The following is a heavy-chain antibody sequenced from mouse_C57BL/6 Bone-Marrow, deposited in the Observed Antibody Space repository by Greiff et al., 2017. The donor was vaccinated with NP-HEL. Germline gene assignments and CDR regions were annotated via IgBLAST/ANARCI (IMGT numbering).Heavy chain of an antibody. V-gene: IGHV10-1*01. D-gene: IGHD5-5*01. Sequence: EVHLVESGGGLVQPKGSLKLSCAASGFSFNTYAMNWVRQAPGKGLEWVARIRSKSNNYASSYADSVKDRFTISRDDSESMLYLQMNKLKTEDTAMYYCVRHRYLSPYAMDYWGQGTSVTVSS. CDR3: VRHRYLSPYAMDY. CDR1: GFSFNTYA. CDR2: IRSKSNNYAS. J-gene: IGHJ4*01.